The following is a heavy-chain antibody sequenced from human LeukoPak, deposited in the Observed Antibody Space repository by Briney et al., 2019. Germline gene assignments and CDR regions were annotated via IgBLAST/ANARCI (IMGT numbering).Heavy chain of an antibody. CDR1: GFTFSTYA. J-gene: IGHJ4*02. V-gene: IGHV3-30-3*01. CDR2: VSSNGNNNA. Sequence: GGSLRLSCAASGFTFSTYAMYWVRRAPGMGLEWVATVSSNGNNNAYYADSVKGRFTISRDNSKNTLFLQVDSLRADDTAVYYCARDTYAGSWSPLIYWGQGTLVTVSS. D-gene: IGHD6-13*01. CDR3: ARDTYAGSWSPLIY.